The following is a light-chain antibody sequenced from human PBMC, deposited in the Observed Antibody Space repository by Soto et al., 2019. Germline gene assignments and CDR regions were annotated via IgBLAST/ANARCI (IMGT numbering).Light chain of an antibody. Sequence: EVVLTQSPGTLSLSPGARATLSCRASQSVNDNHLAWYQQKGGQAPRLLIYGASTRATGVPERFSGSAFGTAYTITITRLAPADFALYYCQHSGGSPPTGTFGPGTTVEI. CDR3: QHSGGSPPTGT. CDR1: QSVNDNH. J-gene: IGKJ3*01. V-gene: IGKV3-20*01. CDR2: GAS.